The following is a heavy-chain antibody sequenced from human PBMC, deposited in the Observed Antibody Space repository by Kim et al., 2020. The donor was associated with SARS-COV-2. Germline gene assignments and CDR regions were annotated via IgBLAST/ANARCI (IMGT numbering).Heavy chain of an antibody. CDR2: INPSGGST. CDR1: GYTFTSYY. J-gene: IGHJ3*02. Sequence: ASVKVSCKASGYTFTSYYMHWVRQAPGQGLEWMGIINPSGGSTSYAQKFQGRVTMTRDTSTSTVYMELSSLISEDTAVYYCAREKRMAAVGATPHDAFDIWGQGTMVTVSS. CDR3: AREKRMAAVGATPHDAFDI. V-gene: IGHV1-46*01. D-gene: IGHD1-26*01.